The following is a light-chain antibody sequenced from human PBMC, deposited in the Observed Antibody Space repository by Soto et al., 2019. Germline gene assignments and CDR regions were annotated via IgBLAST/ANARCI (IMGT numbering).Light chain of an antibody. J-gene: IGLJ2*01. CDR2: RTS. V-gene: IGLV7-43*01. CDR3: VLLYGGAWV. Sequence: QSVVTQEPSLTVSAGGTVTLNCALTTGAVTSDYYPNWFQRKPGQALRTLIYRTSNKHSWTPARFSGSLLGGKAALTLSGVQPEDEADYYCVLLYGGAWVFGGGTKLTVL. CDR1: TGAVTSDYY.